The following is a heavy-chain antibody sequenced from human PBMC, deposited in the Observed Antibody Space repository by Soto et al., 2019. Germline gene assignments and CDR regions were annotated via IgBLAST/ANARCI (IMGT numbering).Heavy chain of an antibody. V-gene: IGHV1-46*01. D-gene: IGHD3-10*01. J-gene: IGHJ5*02. CDR2: INPSGGST. CDR1: GYTFTSYY. CDR3: ARDRPGGSGISSSRRFDP. Sequence: ASVKVSCKGSGYTFTSYYMHWVRQAPGQGLEWMGIINPSGGSTSYAQKFQGRVTMTRDTSTSTVYMELSSLRSEDTAVYYCARDRPGGSGISSSRRFDPWGQGTLVTVSS.